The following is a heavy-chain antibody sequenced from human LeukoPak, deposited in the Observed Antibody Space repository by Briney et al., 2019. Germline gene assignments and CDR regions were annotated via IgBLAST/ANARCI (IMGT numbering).Heavy chain of an antibody. CDR1: GYTFTSYH. CDR3: ATGILNGGYGRYQLDY. CDR2: INPFSGNT. Sequence: GASVKVSCKASGYTFTSYHMHWVRQAPGQGLEWMGIINPFSGNTNHAQKFQGRVTMTRDTSTSTVYMELSSLRSEDTAVYYCATGILNGGYGRYQLDYWGQGTLVTVSS. D-gene: IGHD5-12*01. V-gene: IGHV1-46*01. J-gene: IGHJ4*02.